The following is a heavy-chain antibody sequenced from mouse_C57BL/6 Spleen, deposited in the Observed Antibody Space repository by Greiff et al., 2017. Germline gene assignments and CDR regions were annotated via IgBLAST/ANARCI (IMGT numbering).Heavy chain of an antibody. CDR3: ARHDDYDRYYFDY. J-gene: IGHJ2*01. CDR2: ISGGGGNT. CDR1: GFTFSSYT. Sequence: DVHLVESGGGLVKPGGSLKLSCAASGFTFSSYTMSWVRQTPEKRLEWVATISGGGGNTYYPDSVKGRFTISRDNAKNTLYLQMSSLRSEDTALYYCARHDDYDRYYFDYWGQGTTLTVSS. V-gene: IGHV5-9*01. D-gene: IGHD2-4*01.